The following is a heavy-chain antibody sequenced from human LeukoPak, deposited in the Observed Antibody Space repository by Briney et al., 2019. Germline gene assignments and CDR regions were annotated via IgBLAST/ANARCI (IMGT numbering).Heavy chain of an antibody. V-gene: IGHV3-30*18. Sequence: GGSLRLSCAASGFTFNSYGMHWVRQAPGKGLEWVAVISYDGSHKSYVDSVKGRFTISRDDSKSTLFLQMNSLRGEDMAVYYCAKGRSYDSSGYEFDFWGQGTLVTVSS. CDR3: AKGRSYDSSGYEFDF. D-gene: IGHD3-22*01. CDR2: ISYDGSHK. J-gene: IGHJ4*02. CDR1: GFTFNSYG.